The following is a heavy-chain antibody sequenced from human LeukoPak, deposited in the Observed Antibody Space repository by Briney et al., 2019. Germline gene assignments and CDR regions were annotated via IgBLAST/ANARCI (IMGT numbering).Heavy chain of an antibody. D-gene: IGHD2-15*01. CDR1: GASISSSKW. CDR2: IYHSGST. V-gene: IGHV4-4*02. J-gene: IGHJ4*02. CDR3: ARAGWYTLDN. Sequence: SGTLSLTCAVSGASISSSKWLSWVRQPPGKGLEWIGEIYHSGSTNYNPSLKSRVTISVDNSKNQFSLKMSSMTAADTAVYYCARAGWYTLDNWGQGTLVTISS.